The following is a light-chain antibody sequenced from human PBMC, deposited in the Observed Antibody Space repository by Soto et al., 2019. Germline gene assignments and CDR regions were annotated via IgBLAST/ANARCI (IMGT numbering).Light chain of an antibody. Sequence: SALPQPASLSGSPGQSITISCTGTSSDVGGYNYVSWYQQHPGKAPKLMIYDVSNRPSGVSNRFSGSKSGNTASLTISGLQAEDEADYYCSSYTSSSKVFGTGTKVTVL. CDR2: DVS. V-gene: IGLV2-14*01. CDR3: SSYTSSSKV. J-gene: IGLJ1*01. CDR1: SSDVGGYNY.